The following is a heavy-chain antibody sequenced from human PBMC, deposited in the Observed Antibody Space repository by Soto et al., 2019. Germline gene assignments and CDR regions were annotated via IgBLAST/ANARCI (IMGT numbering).Heavy chain of an antibody. J-gene: IGHJ4*02. CDR1: GYTFINFG. Sequence: QVQLVQSGGEVKKPGASVRVSCKTSGYTFINFGITWVRQAPGQGLEWVGKIRGYNGDTNYAPKLQGRVTMTTDTSTSTAYLELRTLRSGDTAVYYCARGRHRNPDYWGQGTLVTVSS. CDR3: ARGRHRNPDY. D-gene: IGHD4-4*01. CDR2: IRGYNGDT. V-gene: IGHV1-18*04.